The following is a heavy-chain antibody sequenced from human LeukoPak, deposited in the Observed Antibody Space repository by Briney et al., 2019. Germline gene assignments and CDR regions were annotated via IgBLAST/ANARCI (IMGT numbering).Heavy chain of an antibody. D-gene: IGHD5-12*01. J-gene: IGHJ4*02. CDR3: AKGSGYDTDFDY. Sequence: GSLRLSCAASGFTFSNYWMTWVRQAPGKGLEWVANINQDGSKEYYMDSVKARFTISRDNSKNTLYLQMNSLRAEDTAVYYCAKGSGYDTDFDYWGQGTLVSVSS. V-gene: IGHV3-7*03. CDR2: INQDGSKE. CDR1: GFTFSNYW.